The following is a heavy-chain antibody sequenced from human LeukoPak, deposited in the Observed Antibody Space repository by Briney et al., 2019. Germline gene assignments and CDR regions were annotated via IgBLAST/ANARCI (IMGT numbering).Heavy chain of an antibody. CDR1: GGSISSSSYY. Sequence: SETLSLTCTVSGGSISSSSYYWGWIRQPPGKGLEWIGSIYYSGSTYYNPSLKSRVTISVDTSKNQFSLKLSSVTAADTAVYYCARHARGWYRDYYGMDVWGQGTTVTVSS. CDR2: IYYSGST. D-gene: IGHD6-19*01. CDR3: ARHARGWYRDYYGMDV. J-gene: IGHJ6*02. V-gene: IGHV4-39*01.